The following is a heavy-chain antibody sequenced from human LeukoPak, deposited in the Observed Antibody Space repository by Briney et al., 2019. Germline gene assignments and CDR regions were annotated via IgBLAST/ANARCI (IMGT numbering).Heavy chain of an antibody. CDR2: ISSSGGNT. J-gene: IGHJ5*02. V-gene: IGHV3-23*01. Sequence: GTLCLTCAVSGGSISSSNWWSWVRQPPGKGLEWVSGISSSGGNTFYADSVKGRFTISRDNSKNTLYLQMNSLRAEDTAVYYCAKSTGWFDPWGQGTLVTVSS. CDR3: AKSTGWFDP. CDR1: GGSISSSN.